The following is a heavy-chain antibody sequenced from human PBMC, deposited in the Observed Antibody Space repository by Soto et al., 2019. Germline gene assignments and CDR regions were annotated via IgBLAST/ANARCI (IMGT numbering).Heavy chain of an antibody. V-gene: IGHV1-18*01. J-gene: IGHJ5*02. CDR3: ARDFSPNERHCSGGSCYHYNWFDP. Sequence: ASVKVSCKASGYTFTSYGISWVRQAPGQGLEWMGWISAYNGNTNYAQKLQGRVTMTTDTSTSTAYMELRSLRSDDTAVYYCARDFSPNERHCSGGSCYHYNWFDPWGQGTLVTVS. CDR1: GYTFTSYG. D-gene: IGHD2-15*01. CDR2: ISAYNGNT.